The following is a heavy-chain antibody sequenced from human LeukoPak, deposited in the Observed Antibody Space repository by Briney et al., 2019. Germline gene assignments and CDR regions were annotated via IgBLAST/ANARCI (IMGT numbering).Heavy chain of an antibody. CDR2: INPNCGGT. J-gene: IGHJ3*02. CDR1: GYTFTGYY. V-gene: IGHV1-2*02. CDR3: ARRLGGVVTAIPDAFDI. Sequence: ASVKVSCKASGYTFTGYYMHWVRQAPGQGLEWMGWINPNCGGTNYAQKFQGRVTMTRDTSISTAYMELSRLRSDDTAVYYCARRLGGVVTAIPDAFDIWGQGTMVTVSS. D-gene: IGHD2-21*02.